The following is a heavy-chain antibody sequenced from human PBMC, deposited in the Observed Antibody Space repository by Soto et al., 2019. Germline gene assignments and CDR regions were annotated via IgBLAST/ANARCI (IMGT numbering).Heavy chain of an antibody. D-gene: IGHD6-19*01. Sequence: ASVKVSCKASGYTFTGYYMHWVRQAPGQGLEWMGWINPNSGGTNYAQKFQGRVTMTRDTSISTAYMELSRLRSDDTAVYYCARSSSGWYYFDYWGHGTLVTVSS. V-gene: IGHV1-2*02. CDR3: ARSSSGWYYFDY. J-gene: IGHJ4*01. CDR2: INPNSGGT. CDR1: GYTFTGYY.